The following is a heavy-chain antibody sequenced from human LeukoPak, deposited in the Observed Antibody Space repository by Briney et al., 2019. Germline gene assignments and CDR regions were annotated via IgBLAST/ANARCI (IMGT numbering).Heavy chain of an antibody. CDR2: IIPIFGTA. Sequence: ASVKVSCKASGGTFSSYAISWVRQATVQVLEWMGRIIPIFGTANYAQKFQGRVTITTDESTSTAYMELSSLRSEDTAVFFFQGEGGIRYGQSNFDYWGQGTLVTVSS. J-gene: IGHJ4*02. CDR3: QGEGGIRYGQSNFDY. V-gene: IGHV1-69*05. D-gene: IGHD3-9*01. CDR1: GGTFSSYA.